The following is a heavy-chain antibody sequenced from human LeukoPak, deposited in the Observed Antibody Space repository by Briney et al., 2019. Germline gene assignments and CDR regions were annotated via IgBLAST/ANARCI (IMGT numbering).Heavy chain of an antibody. J-gene: IGHJ5*02. CDR2: IYSGGST. V-gene: IGHV3-53*01. D-gene: IGHD2-15*01. CDR1: GFTVSSNY. CDR3: ARGYCSGGSCYTLWFDP. Sequence: PGGSLRLSCAASGFTVSSNYMSWVRQAPGKGLEWVSVIYSGGSTYYADSVKGRFTISRDNSKNTLYLQMNSLRAEDTAVYYCARGYCSGGSCYTLWFDPLGPGNPGHRLL.